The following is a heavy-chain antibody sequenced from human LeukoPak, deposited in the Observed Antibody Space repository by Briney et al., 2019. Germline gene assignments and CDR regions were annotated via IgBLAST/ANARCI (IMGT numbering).Heavy chain of an antibody. D-gene: IGHD4-11*01. CDR3: ARTTTVTREYFQH. J-gene: IGHJ1*01. CDR1: GGTFSSYT. V-gene: IGHV1-69*02. CDR2: IIPILGIA. Sequence: SSVKVSCKASGGTFSSYTISWVRQAPGQGLEWIGRIIPILGIANYAQKFQGRVTITADKSTSTAYMELSSLRSEDTAVYYCARTTTVTREYFQHWGQGTLVTVSS.